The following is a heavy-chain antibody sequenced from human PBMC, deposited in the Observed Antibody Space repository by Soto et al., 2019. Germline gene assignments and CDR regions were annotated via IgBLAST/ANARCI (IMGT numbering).Heavy chain of an antibody. Sequence: GGSLRLSCTASGFTFSTYAMTWVRQAPGKGLEWVSMISSSGDGTYYEDSVKGRFTISRDNSRNTLNLQMNSLRAEDTAVYYCAKNGDFWSWGMDVWGQGTTVTVSS. D-gene: IGHD3-3*01. CDR2: ISSSGDGT. V-gene: IGHV3-23*01. J-gene: IGHJ6*02. CDR3: AKNGDFWSWGMDV. CDR1: GFTFSTYA.